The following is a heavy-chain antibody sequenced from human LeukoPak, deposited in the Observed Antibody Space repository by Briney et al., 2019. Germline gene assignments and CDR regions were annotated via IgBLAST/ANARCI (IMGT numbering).Heavy chain of an antibody. J-gene: IGHJ3*02. CDR3: AREGPSTGAFDI. CDR1: GGSFSGYY. D-gene: IGHD3-10*01. Sequence: SETLSLTCAVYGGSFSGYYWSWIRQPPGKGLEWIGEINHGGSTNYNPSLKSRVTISVDTSKNQFSLKLNSVTAADTAVYYCAREGPSTGAFDIWGQGTMVTVSS. V-gene: IGHV4-34*01. CDR2: INHGGST.